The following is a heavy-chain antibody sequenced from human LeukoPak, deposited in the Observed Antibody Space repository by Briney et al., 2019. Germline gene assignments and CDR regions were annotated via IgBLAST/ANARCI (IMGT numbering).Heavy chain of an antibody. CDR2: INPNSGGT. Sequence: GASVKVSCKASGYTFTGYYMHWVRQAPGQGLEWMGWINPNSGGTNYAQKFQGRVTMTRDTSISTAYMELSRLRSDDTAVYYCARDITGDYFLFDYWGQGTLVTVSS. CDR1: GYTFTGYY. D-gene: IGHD7-27*01. CDR3: ARDITGDYFLFDY. V-gene: IGHV1-2*02. J-gene: IGHJ4*02.